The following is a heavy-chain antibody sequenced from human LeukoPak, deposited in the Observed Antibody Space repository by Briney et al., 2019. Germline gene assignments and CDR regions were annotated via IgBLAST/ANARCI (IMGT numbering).Heavy chain of an antibody. V-gene: IGHV3-21*01. Sequence: GGSLRLSCAASGFTFSNYTMSWVRQAPGKGLHWVSSISNSGTYRYYADSVKGRFTTSRDNAKNSQYLQMKSLRAEDTAVYYCARDGAQIDAFDIWGQGTMVTVSS. J-gene: IGHJ3*02. D-gene: IGHD1-26*01. CDR1: GFTFSNYT. CDR2: ISNSGTYR. CDR3: ARDGAQIDAFDI.